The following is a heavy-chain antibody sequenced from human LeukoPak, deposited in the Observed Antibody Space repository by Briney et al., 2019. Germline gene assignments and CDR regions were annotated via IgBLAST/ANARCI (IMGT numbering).Heavy chain of an antibody. D-gene: IGHD5-18*01. CDR2: ITPDGTYT. V-gene: IGHV3-64*02. Sequence: PGGSLRLSCAASGFTFSSYAMHWVRQAPGKGLEYVSAITPDGTYTFYADSVKGRFTISRDNSKNTLFLQMGSLRAEDMALYYCARRGYPYAYDYWGQGTLVTVSS. CDR1: GFTFSSYA. CDR3: ARRGYPYAYDY. J-gene: IGHJ4*02.